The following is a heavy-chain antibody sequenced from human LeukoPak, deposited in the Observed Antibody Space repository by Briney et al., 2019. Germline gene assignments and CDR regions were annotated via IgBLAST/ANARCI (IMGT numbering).Heavy chain of an antibody. D-gene: IGHD5-18*01. CDR1: GFTFSSYS. J-gene: IGHJ5*02. Sequence: PGGSLRLSCAASGFTFSSYSMNWVRQAPGKGLEWVSSISSSSSYIYYADSVKGRFAISRDNAKNSLYLQMNSLRAEDTAVYYCARGGYSYGYWFDPWGQGTLVTVSS. CDR2: ISSSSSYI. CDR3: ARGGYSYGYWFDP. V-gene: IGHV3-21*01.